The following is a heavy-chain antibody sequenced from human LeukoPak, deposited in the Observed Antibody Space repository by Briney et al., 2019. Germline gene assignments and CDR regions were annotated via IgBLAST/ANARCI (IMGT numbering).Heavy chain of an antibody. CDR1: GDSLSSYF. CDR2: NSGST. Sequence: SETLSLTCTVSGDSLSSYFWSWIRQPPGKGLEWIGYNSGSTNYNASLKSRVTILLVRSKNQLSLKLSSVTAADTAVYYCARGGASGSHLHWFDPWGQGTLVTVSS. V-gene: IGHV4-59*01. D-gene: IGHD3-10*01. J-gene: IGHJ5*02. CDR3: ARGGASGSHLHWFDP.